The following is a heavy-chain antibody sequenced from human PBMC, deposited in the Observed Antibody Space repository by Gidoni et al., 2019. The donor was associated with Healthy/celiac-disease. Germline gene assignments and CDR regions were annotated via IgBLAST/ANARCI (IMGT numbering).Heavy chain of an antibody. Sequence: EVQLVESGGGLVQPGRSLRLSCPASGFTFGDYAMSWVRQAPGKGLGWVGFIRSKAYGGTTEYAASVKGRFTISRDDSKSIAYLQMNSLKTEDTAVYYCTRAQWLVSIDYFDYWGQGTLVTVSS. CDR1: GFTFGDYA. V-gene: IGHV3-49*04. J-gene: IGHJ4*02. D-gene: IGHD6-19*01. CDR3: TRAQWLVSIDYFDY. CDR2: IRSKAYGGTT.